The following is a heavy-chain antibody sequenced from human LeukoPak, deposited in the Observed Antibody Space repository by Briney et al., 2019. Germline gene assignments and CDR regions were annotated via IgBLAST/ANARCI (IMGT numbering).Heavy chain of an antibody. CDR3: ASDDFWSGYLHSPDY. CDR1: GFTFSSYA. D-gene: IGHD3-3*01. Sequence: GGSLRLSCAASGFTFSSYAMSLVRQAPGKGLEWVSAISGSGGSTYYADSVKGRFTISRGNSKNSLYLQMNSLRAEDTAVYYCASDDFWSGYLHSPDYWGQGTLVTVSS. J-gene: IGHJ4*02. V-gene: IGHV3-23*01. CDR2: ISGSGGST.